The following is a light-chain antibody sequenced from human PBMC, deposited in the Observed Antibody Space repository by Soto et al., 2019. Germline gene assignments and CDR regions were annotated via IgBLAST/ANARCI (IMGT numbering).Light chain of an antibody. CDR2: GAS. V-gene: IGKV3-20*01. CDR1: QSVSSN. Sequence: EIVMTQSPGTLSVSPGERVTLSCKASQSVSSNLAWYQQKPGQAPRLLIYGASSRATGIPDRFSGSGSGTDFTLTISRLEPEDFAVYYCQQYGSSPPITFGQGTRLEI. J-gene: IGKJ5*01. CDR3: QQYGSSPPIT.